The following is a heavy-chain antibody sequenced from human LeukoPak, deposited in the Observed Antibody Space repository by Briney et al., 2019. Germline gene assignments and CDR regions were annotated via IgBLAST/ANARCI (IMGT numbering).Heavy chain of an antibody. CDR3: AALSYCTGGSCRGY. Sequence: SVKVSCKASVFTFTSSAMQWVRQARVQRLEWIGWIVVGSGNTNYAQKFQERVTITRDMSTSTAYMELSSLRSEDTAMYYCAALSYCTGGSCRGYWGQGTLVTVST. CDR1: VFTFTSSA. D-gene: IGHD2-15*01. J-gene: IGHJ4*02. V-gene: IGHV1-58*02. CDR2: IVVGSGNT.